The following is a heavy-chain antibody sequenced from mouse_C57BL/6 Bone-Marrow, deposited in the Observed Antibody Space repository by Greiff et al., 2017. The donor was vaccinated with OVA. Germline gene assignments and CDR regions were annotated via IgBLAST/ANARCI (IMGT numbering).Heavy chain of an antibody. V-gene: IGHV1-59*01. Sequence: VQLQQPGAELVRPGTSVKLSCKASGYTFTSYWMHWVKQRPGQGLEWIGVIDPSDSYTNYNQKFKGKATLTVDTSSSTAYMQLSSLTSEDSAVYYCARDYYGSSFRGFDVWGTGTTVTVSS. CDR1: GYTFTSYW. J-gene: IGHJ1*03. D-gene: IGHD1-1*01. CDR3: ARDYYGSSFRGFDV. CDR2: IDPSDSYT.